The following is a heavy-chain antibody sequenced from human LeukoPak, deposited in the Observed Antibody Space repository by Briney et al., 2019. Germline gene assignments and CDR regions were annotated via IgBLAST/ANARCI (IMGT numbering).Heavy chain of an antibody. CDR1: GYTFTGYY. Sequence: GASVKVSCKASGYTFTGYYMHWVRQAPGQGLEWMGWINPNSGGTNYAQKFQGRVTMTRDTSISTAYMELRSLRSDDTAVYYCARWEEAADYGMDVWGQGTTVTVSS. D-gene: IGHD6-13*01. CDR2: INPNSGGT. CDR3: ARWEEAADYGMDV. J-gene: IGHJ6*02. V-gene: IGHV1-2*02.